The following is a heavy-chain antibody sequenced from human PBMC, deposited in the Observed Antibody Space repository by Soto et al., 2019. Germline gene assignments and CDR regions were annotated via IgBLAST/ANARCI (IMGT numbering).Heavy chain of an antibody. V-gene: IGHV3-33*01. D-gene: IGHD1-26*01. Sequence: QVQLVESGGGVVQPGRSLRLSCAASGFTFSSYGMHWVRQAPGKGLEWVAVIWYDGSNKHYADPVKGRFTISRDNSKNPLSLQMNSLRAEDTAIYYCARDIDWYSNSSGFDNWGQGTLVTVSS. CDR2: IWYDGSNK. CDR1: GFTFSSYG. J-gene: IGHJ4*02. CDR3: ARDIDWYSNSSGFDN.